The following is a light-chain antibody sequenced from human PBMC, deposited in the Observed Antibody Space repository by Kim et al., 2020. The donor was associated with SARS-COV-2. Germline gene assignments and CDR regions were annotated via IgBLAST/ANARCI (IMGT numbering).Light chain of an antibody. Sequence: SVSAGERATLSRRASQSVTSNLAWYQQKPGQAPRLLIYEASTRVTGIPARFSGSGSGTEFSLTISGLQSEDFGIYYCQQYHKWYTFGQGTKVDIK. CDR3: QQYHKWYT. J-gene: IGKJ2*01. CDR1: QSVTSN. V-gene: IGKV3-15*01. CDR2: EAS.